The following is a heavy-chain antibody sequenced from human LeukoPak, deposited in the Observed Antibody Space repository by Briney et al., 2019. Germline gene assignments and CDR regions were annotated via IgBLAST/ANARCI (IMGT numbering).Heavy chain of an antibody. CDR3: AKGSAQWELYDY. J-gene: IGHJ4*02. D-gene: IGHD4-23*01. Sequence: PGGSLRLSCAASGFTFDDYAMHWVRQAPGKGLEWVSGISWNSGSIGYADSVKGRFTISRDNAKNSLYLQMNGLRAEDTAIYYCAKGSAQWELYDYWGQGTLVTVSS. V-gene: IGHV3-9*01. CDR2: ISWNSGSI. CDR1: GFTFDDYA.